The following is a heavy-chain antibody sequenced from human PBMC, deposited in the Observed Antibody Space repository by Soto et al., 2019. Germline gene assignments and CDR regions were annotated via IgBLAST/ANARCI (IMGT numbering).Heavy chain of an antibody. V-gene: IGHV3-9*01. CDR1: GFTFDDYG. CDR2: ISWNSGSI. J-gene: IGHJ4*02. CDR3: AKEEASAGNFDY. Sequence: SLRLSCAASGFTFDDYGMHWVRQAPGKGLEWVSGISWNSGSIGYADSVKGRFTISRDNAKNSLYLQMNSLRAEDTALYYCAKEEASAGNFDYWGQGTLVTVSS. D-gene: IGHD6-13*01.